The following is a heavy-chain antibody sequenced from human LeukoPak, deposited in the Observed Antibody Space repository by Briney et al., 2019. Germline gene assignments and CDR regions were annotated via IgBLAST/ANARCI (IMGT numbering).Heavy chain of an antibody. V-gene: IGHV3-30*18. CDR1: GFTFRSYD. Sequence: GGSLRLSCAASGFTFRSYDMHWVRQAPGKGLQWVAVISYDGSNKYHTDSVKGRFTISRDNSKNTLYLQMNSLRAEDTAVYYCAKGRTSRYSYGYCPFDYWGQGTLVTVSS. D-gene: IGHD5-18*01. CDR2: ISYDGSNK. J-gene: IGHJ4*02. CDR3: AKGRTSRYSYGYCPFDY.